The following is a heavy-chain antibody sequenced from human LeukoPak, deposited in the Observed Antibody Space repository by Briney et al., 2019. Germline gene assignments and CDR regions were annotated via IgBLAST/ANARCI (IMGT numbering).Heavy chain of an antibody. D-gene: IGHD1-1*01. CDR3: ARGWATGTTRGFDY. CDR2: IIPIFGTA. V-gene: IGHV1-69*01. Sequence: ASVKVSCKASGGTFSSYAISWVRQAPGQGFEWMGGIIPIFGTANYAQKFQGRVTITADESTSTAYMELSSLRSEDTAVYYCARGWATGTTRGFDYWGQGTLVTVSS. J-gene: IGHJ4*02. CDR1: GGTFSSYA.